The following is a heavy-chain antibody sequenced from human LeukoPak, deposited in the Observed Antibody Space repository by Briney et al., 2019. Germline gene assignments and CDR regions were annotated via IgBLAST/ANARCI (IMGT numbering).Heavy chain of an antibody. Sequence: ASVKVSCKASGYTFTSYGISWVRQAPGQGLEWMGWISAYNGNTNYAQELQGRVTMTTDTSTSTAYMELRSLRSDDTAVYYCARSLGGSYPDPFDYWGQGTLVTVSS. J-gene: IGHJ4*02. CDR3: ARSLGGSYPDPFDY. D-gene: IGHD1-26*01. CDR2: ISAYNGNT. CDR1: GYTFTSYG. V-gene: IGHV1-18*01.